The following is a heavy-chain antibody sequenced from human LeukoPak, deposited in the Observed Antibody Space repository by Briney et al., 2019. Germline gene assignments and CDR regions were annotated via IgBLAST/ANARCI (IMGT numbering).Heavy chain of an antibody. CDR1: GFTFSDYA. Sequence: GGSLRLSCAASGFTFSDYAMNWVRQAPGKGLEWVSVIIGSADSTDYADSVKGRFTISRGRSKSTLYLQMNSLTVEDTAVYYCAKGAYDYVEIGYFDYWGQGTMVIVST. CDR2: IIGSADST. J-gene: IGHJ4*02. D-gene: IGHD5-12*01. V-gene: IGHV3-23*01. CDR3: AKGAYDYVEIGYFDY.